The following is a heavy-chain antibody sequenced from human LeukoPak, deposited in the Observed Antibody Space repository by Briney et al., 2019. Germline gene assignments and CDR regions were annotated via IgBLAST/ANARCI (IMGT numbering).Heavy chain of an antibody. CDR1: GYSISSGYY. D-gene: IGHD3-22*01. CDR2: IYHSGST. J-gene: IGHJ4*02. Sequence: SETLSLTCTVSGYSISSGYYWGWIRQPPGKGLEWIGSIYHSGSTYYNPSLKSRVTISVDTSKNQFSLKLGSVTAADTAVYYCARGDYYDSWGQGTLVTVSS. V-gene: IGHV4-38-2*02. CDR3: ARGDYYDS.